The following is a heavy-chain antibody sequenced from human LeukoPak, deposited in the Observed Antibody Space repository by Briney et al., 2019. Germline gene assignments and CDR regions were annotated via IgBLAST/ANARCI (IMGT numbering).Heavy chain of an antibody. Sequence: GGSLRLSCTASGFTFSIYWMTWVRQAPGKGLEWVANIKKDGSEKYYVDSVKGRFTISRDNAKTSLYLQMNSLRAEDTAVYYCARRTVPAAIRTLSGGTNWFDPWGQGTLVTVSS. D-gene: IGHD2-2*01. J-gene: IGHJ5*02. CDR3: ARRTVPAAIRTLSGGTNWFDP. CDR2: IKKDGSEK. CDR1: GFTFSIYW. V-gene: IGHV3-7*01.